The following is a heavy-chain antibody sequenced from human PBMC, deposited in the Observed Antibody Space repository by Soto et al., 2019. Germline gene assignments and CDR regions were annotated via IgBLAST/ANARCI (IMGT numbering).Heavy chain of an antibody. V-gene: IGHV1-46*03. Sequence: VPVEGSCEASRLMFTRKYFPWVRQAPGQGLEWMGWINPFDGSRMFAQSFQGRVTMTRDTSTSTVYMEVSSLRSEDTAVYYCSRVDPGETSPFDHWGQGTLVTVSS. D-gene: IGHD3-10*01. CDR2: INPFDGSR. CDR3: SRVDPGETSPFDH. J-gene: IGHJ4*02. CDR1: RLMFTRKY.